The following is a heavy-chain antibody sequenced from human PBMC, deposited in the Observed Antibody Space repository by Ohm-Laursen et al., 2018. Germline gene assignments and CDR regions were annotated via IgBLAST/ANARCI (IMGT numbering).Heavy chain of an antibody. J-gene: IGHJ6*02. CDR2: INPSSGGT. CDR1: GYTFTGYY. Sequence: GASVKVSCKASGYTFTGYYMHWVRQAPGQGLEWMGWINPSSGGTNYAQKFQGRVTMTRDTSISTAYMELSRLRSDDTAVYYCAISWELPSGMDVWGQGTTVTVSS. D-gene: IGHD1-26*01. V-gene: IGHV1-2*02. CDR3: AISWELPSGMDV.